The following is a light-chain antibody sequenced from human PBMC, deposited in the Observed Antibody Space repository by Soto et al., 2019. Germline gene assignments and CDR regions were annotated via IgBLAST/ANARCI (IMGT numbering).Light chain of an antibody. CDR2: SAS. V-gene: IGKV3-20*01. Sequence: EIVLTQSPGTLSLSPGERATLSCRASQSVSSSYLAWYQQKPGQAPRLLIFSASIRATGIPDRFIGSGSGTDFTLTISRLEPEDFAVYYCQHYVTSLTTFGQGTKVDI. J-gene: IGKJ1*01. CDR3: QHYVTSLTT. CDR1: QSVSSSY.